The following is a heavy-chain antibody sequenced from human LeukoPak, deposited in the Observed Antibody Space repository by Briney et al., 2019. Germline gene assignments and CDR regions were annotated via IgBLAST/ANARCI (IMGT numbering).Heavy chain of an antibody. CDR3: AKAIRTSCYGCNMDV. Sequence: SGGSLRLSCAASGFTFSSYAMSWVRQAPGKGLEWASTISGSGGSTYYADSVKGRFTISRDNSKNTLYLQMNSLRAEDTAVYHCAKAIRTSCYGCNMDVWGKGTTVTVSS. CDR1: GFTFSSYA. V-gene: IGHV3-23*01. D-gene: IGHD2-2*01. CDR2: ISGSGGST. J-gene: IGHJ6*03.